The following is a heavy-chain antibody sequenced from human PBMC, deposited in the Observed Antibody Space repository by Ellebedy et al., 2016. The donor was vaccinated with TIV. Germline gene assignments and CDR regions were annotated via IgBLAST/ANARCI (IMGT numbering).Heavy chain of an antibody. CDR2: MNPNSANT. CDR1: GYTFTNYD. J-gene: IGHJ4*02. V-gene: IGHV1-8*01. Sequence: AASVKVSCKASGYTFTNYDINWVRRATGQGLEWMGWMNPNSANTGYAQQLQGRVTMTRNTSISTAYMELSSLRSDDTAVYYCVREMEASGTISFAYWGQGTLVTVSS. D-gene: IGHD5-24*01. CDR3: VREMEASGTISFAY.